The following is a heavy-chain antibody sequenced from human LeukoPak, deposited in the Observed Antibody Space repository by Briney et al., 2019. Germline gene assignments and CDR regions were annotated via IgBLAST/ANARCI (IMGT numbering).Heavy chain of an antibody. CDR3: ARVSGGYDSSGYYYY. D-gene: IGHD3-22*01. CDR2: ISYDGSNK. J-gene: IGHJ4*02. V-gene: IGHV3-30-3*01. Sequence: GGSLRLSCAASGFTFSDYYMSWIRQAPGKGLEWVAVISYDGSNKYYADSVKGRFTISRDNSKNTLYLQMNSLRAEDTAVYYCARVSGGYDSSGYYYYWGQGTLVTVSS. CDR1: GFTFSDYY.